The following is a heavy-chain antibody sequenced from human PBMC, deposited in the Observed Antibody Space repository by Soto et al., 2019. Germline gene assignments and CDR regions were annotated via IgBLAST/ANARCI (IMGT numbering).Heavy chain of an antibody. CDR1: GGSINSNRW. CDR2: IHDGGTT. CDR3: AGQWAAGYGAFDP. J-gene: IGHJ5*02. D-gene: IGHD3-9*01. V-gene: IGHV4-4*02. Sequence: QVKLQESGPGLVKPSGTLSLTCAVSGGSINSNRWWTWVRQAPGKGLEWIGEIHDGGTTNYNLSLKSRATLSIDQSKNQFSLDMKSVSAADTAVYYCAGQWAAGYGAFDPWGQGIVVTVSS.